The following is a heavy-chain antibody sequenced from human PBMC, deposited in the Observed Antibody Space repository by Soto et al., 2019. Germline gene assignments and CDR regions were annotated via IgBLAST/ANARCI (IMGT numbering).Heavy chain of an antibody. J-gene: IGHJ6*02. D-gene: IGHD3-10*01. Sequence: TLSLTCTVSGGSISSGDYYWSWIRQPPGKGLEWIGYIYYSGSTYYNPSLKSRVTISVDTSKNQFSLKLSSVTAADTAVYYCARDRKLLWFGEFLYYYGMDVWGQGTTVTVSS. V-gene: IGHV4-30-4*01. CDR3: ARDRKLLWFGEFLYYYGMDV. CDR2: IYYSGST. CDR1: GGSISSGDYY.